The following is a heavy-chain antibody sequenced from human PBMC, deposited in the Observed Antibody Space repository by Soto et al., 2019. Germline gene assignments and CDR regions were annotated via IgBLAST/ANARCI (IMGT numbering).Heavy chain of an antibody. Sequence: QVQLVESGGGVVQPGKSLRLSCAASGFTFSSYGMHWVRQAPGKGLEWVAVIWYDGSNKYYADSVKGRFTISRDNSKNTPYLPMNSLRTEETGVYLLARENFGVYFFDYWGQGTLVTVSS. CDR2: IWYDGSNK. D-gene: IGHD3-10*01. V-gene: IGHV3-33*01. CDR3: ARENFGVYFFDY. CDR1: GFTFSSYG. J-gene: IGHJ4*02.